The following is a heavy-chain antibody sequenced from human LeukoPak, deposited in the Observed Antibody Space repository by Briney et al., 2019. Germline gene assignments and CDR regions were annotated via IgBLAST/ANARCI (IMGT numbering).Heavy chain of an antibody. D-gene: IGHD6-6*01. CDR3: AKDTSIAARPGGGFDY. V-gene: IGHV3-43*02. CDR2: ISGDGGST. Sequence: GGSLRLSCAASGFTFYDYAMHWVRQAPGKGLEWVSVISGDGGSTYYADSVKGGFTISRDNSNNSLYLQMNSLRTEDTALYYCAKDTSIAARPGGGFDYWGQGTLVTVSS. CDR1: GFTFYDYA. J-gene: IGHJ4*02.